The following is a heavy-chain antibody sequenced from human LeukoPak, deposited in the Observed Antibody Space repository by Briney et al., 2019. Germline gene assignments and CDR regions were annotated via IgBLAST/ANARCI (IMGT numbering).Heavy chain of an antibody. CDR1: GFTFSTTS. D-gene: IGHD3-10*01. CDR2: ISSRSTYI. V-gene: IGHV3-21*01. J-gene: IGHJ5*02. Sequence: GGSLRLSCVVSGFTFSTTSMNWVRQAPGKGLEWVSSISSRSTYIYYADSVKGRFTISRDNAKNALYLQMNSLRAEDTAMYYCAGDYYYGSGSHNWFDPWGQGTLVTVSS. CDR3: AGDYYYGSGSHNWFDP.